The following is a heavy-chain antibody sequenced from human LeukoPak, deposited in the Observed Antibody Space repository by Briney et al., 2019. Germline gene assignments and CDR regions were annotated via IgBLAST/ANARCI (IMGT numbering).Heavy chain of an antibody. J-gene: IGHJ6*03. CDR3: ARQSVTTGYYYMDV. V-gene: IGHV4-4*09. Sequence: SETLSLTCTVSGGSISSCYWSWIRQPPGKGLEWIGYIYTSGSTNYNPSLKSRVTISVDTSKNQFSLKLSSVTAADTAVYYCARQSVTTGYYYMDVWGKGTTVTVSS. CDR2: IYTSGST. CDR1: GGSISSCY. D-gene: IGHD4-17*01.